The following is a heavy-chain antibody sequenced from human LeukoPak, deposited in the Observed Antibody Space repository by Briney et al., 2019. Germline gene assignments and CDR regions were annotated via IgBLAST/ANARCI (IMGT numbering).Heavy chain of an antibody. CDR3: ARGGASGSQGFDF. J-gene: IGHJ4*02. V-gene: IGHV1-18*01. CDR2: ISGYNGKT. Sequence: ASVKVSCKASGYTFTSYDISWVRQAPGQGLEWMGWISGYNGKTNYAQKLQGRVTMTTDTSTTTAYMELRSLRSDGTAVYYCARGGASGSQGFDFWGQGTLATVSS. D-gene: IGHD1-26*01. CDR1: GYTFTSYD.